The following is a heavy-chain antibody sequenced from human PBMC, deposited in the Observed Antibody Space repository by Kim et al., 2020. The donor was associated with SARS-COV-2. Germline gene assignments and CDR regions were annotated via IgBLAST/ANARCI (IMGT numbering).Heavy chain of an antibody. V-gene: IGHV4-30-2*01. CDR2: IYHSGST. CDR1: GGSISSGGYS. J-gene: IGHJ4*01. D-gene: IGHD6-13*01. Sequence: SETLSLTCAVSGGSISSGGYSWSWIRQPPGKGLEWIGYIYHSGSTYYNPSLKSRVTISVDRSKNQFSLKLSSVTAADTAVYYCARLIAAAGYFDYWGRNPVHRLL. CDR3: ARLIAAAGYFDY.